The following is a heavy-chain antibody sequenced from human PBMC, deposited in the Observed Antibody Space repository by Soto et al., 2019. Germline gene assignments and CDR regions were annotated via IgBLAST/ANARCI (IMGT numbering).Heavy chain of an antibody. V-gene: IGHV4-34*01. CDR2: INHSGST. D-gene: IGHD3-10*01. Sequence: SETLSLTCAVYGGSFSGYYWSWIRQPPGKGLEWIGEINHSGSTNYNPSLKSRVTISVDTSKNQFSLKLSSVTAADTAVYYCARFGITMVRGVRHYDYWGQGTLVTVSS. CDR3: ARFGITMVRGVRHYDY. J-gene: IGHJ4*02. CDR1: GGSFSGYY.